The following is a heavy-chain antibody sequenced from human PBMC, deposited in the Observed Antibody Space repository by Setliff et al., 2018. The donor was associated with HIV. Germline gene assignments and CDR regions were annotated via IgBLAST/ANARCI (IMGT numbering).Heavy chain of an antibody. V-gene: IGHV1-69*10. J-gene: IGHJ6*03. CDR3: ARGGSGNYYPYYYHMDV. Sequence: SVKVSCKSSGGTFDNYPINWVRQAPGQGLEWMGGIIPVLDMPHYAQKFQGRVTMTADKSTNTAYMEVTSLRSEDTAVYYCARGGSGNYYPYYYHMDVWGKGTTVTVSS. CDR1: GGTFDNYP. CDR2: IIPVLDMP. D-gene: IGHD3-10*01.